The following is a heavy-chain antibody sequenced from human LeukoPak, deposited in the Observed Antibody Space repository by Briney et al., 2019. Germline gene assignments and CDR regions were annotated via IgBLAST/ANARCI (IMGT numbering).Heavy chain of an antibody. Sequence: SETLSLTCTVSGGSISSYYWSWIRQPAGKGLEWIGRIYTSGSTNYNPSLKSRVTTSVDTSKNQFSLKLSSVTAADTAVYYCAREADYYDSSGYYYYFDYWGQGTLVIVSS. CDR2: IYTSGST. J-gene: IGHJ4*02. V-gene: IGHV4-4*07. CDR1: GGSISSYY. D-gene: IGHD3-22*01. CDR3: AREADYYDSSGYYYYFDY.